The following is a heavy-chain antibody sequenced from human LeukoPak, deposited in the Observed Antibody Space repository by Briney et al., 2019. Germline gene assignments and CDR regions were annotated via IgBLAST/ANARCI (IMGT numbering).Heavy chain of an antibody. V-gene: IGHV4-38-2*01. Sequence: SETLSLTCAVFGFPISSGFSWAWIRQSPGKGLEWIASIFYSATTYYKPSLESRLFISAGTSNNQFSVRLTSVTAADTAVYYCARVGAVPGIDPWGQGILVTVSS. J-gene: IGHJ5*02. CDR2: IFYSATT. CDR1: GFPISSGFS. D-gene: IGHD3-16*01. CDR3: ARVGAVPGIDP.